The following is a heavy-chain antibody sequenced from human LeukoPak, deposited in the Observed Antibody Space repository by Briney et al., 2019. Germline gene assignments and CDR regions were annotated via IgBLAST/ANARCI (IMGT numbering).Heavy chain of an antibody. J-gene: IGHJ3*02. V-gene: IGHV4-59*01. CDR2: IYYSGST. D-gene: IGHD1-26*01. Sequence: IWYIYYSGSTNYNPSLKSRVTISVDTSKNQFSLKLSSVTAADTAVYYCAREARGSYGAFDIWGQGTMVTVSS. CDR3: AREARGSYGAFDI.